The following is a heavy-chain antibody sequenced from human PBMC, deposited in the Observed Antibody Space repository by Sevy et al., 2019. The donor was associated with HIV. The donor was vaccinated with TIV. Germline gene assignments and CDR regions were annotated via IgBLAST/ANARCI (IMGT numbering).Heavy chain of an antibody. J-gene: IGHJ6*02. CDR3: ARHMVQGVINTPSYFYGMDV. CDR2: IIPIFGTA. D-gene: IGHD3-10*01. V-gene: IGHV1-69*13. Sequence: ASVKVSCKASGGTFSSYAISWVRQAPGQGLEWMGGIIPIFGTANYAQKFQGRVTITADESTSTAYMELSSLRSEDTAVYYCARHMVQGVINTPSYFYGMDVWGQGTTVTVSS. CDR1: GGTFSSYA.